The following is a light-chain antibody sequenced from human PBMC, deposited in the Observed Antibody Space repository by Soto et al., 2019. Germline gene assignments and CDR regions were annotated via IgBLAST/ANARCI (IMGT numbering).Light chain of an antibody. Sequence: EIVMTQSPATLSVSPGERATLSCRASQSVSSNLAWYQQKPGQAPRLLIYGASTRATGIPARFSGSGSGTEFTLTISRLQSEDFAVYYCQQYNNWPDMYTFVQGTKLEIK. CDR2: GAS. CDR1: QSVSSN. J-gene: IGKJ2*01. V-gene: IGKV3-15*01. CDR3: QQYNNWPDMYT.